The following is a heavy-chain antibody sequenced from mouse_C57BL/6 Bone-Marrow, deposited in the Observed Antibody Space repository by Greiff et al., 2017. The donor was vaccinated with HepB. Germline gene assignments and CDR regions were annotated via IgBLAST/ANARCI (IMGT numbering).Heavy chain of an antibody. D-gene: IGHD2-4*01. CDR3: ARKGYDYDVRAYAMDY. J-gene: IGHJ4*01. CDR2: IWSGGST. CDR1: GFSLTSYG. Sequence: QVQLQQSGPGLVQPSQSLSITCTVSGFSLTSYGVHWVRQSPGKGLEWLGVIWSGGSTDYNAAFISRLSISKDNSKSQVFFKMNSLQADDTAIYYCARKGYDYDVRAYAMDYWGQGTSVTVSS. V-gene: IGHV2-2*01.